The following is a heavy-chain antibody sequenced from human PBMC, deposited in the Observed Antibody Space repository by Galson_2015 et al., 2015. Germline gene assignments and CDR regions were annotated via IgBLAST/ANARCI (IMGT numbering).Heavy chain of an antibody. Sequence: TLTLICTFSGFSLTTNGVNVGWIRQPPGKALEWLALIYWNDDKRYSPSLTSRLTIIKDTSKNQVVLIVTNMDPADTATYYCAHETSVVPRHMDVWGQGTTVTVSS. V-gene: IGHV2-5*01. CDR2: IYWNDDK. CDR1: GFSLTTNGVN. CDR3: AHETSVVPRHMDV. D-gene: IGHD4-23*01. J-gene: IGHJ6*02.